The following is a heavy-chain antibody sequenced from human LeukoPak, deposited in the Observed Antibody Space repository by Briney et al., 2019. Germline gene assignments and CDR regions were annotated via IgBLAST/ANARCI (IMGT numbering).Heavy chain of an antibody. CDR3: ARGGWSLDL. V-gene: IGHV4-59*01. CDR1: GVSMTGSY. Sequence: SETLSLTCTVSGVSMTGSYWSWIRQSPGKGLEWIGYIYYSGTTNYNPPLKSRVTISVDTSKNQFSLKLTSVTAADTAVYFCARGGWSLDLWGRGTLVAVSS. CDR2: IYYSGTT. J-gene: IGHJ2*01. D-gene: IGHD1-26*01.